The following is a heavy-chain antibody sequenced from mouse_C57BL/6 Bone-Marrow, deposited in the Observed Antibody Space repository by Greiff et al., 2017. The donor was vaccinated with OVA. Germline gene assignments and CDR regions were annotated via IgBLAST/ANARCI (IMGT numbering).Heavy chain of an antibody. CDR1: GYTFTSYW. D-gene: IGHD4-1*01. CDR2: IDPSYSYT. Sequence: QVQLQQPGAELVMPGASVKLSCKASGYTFTSYWMHWVKQRPGQGLEWIGEIDPSYSYTNYNQKFKGKSTLTVDKSSSTAYMQLSSLTSEDSAVYYCARELGLAMDYWGQGTSVTVSS. CDR3: ARELGLAMDY. V-gene: IGHV1-69*01. J-gene: IGHJ4*01.